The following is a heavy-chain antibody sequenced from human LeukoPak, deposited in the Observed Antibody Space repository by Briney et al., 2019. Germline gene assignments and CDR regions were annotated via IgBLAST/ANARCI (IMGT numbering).Heavy chain of an antibody. CDR2: IKSKTDGGTT. CDR1: GFTFSNAW. D-gene: IGHD6-6*01. CDR3: ITDTNQYSSSSGDY. V-gene: IGHV3-15*01. Sequence: GGSLRLSCAASGFTFSNAWMSWVRQAPGKGLEWVGRIKSKTDGGTTDYAAPVKGRLTISRDDSKNTLYLQMNSLKTEDRAVYNCITDTNQYSSSSGDYWGQGTLVTVSS. J-gene: IGHJ4*02.